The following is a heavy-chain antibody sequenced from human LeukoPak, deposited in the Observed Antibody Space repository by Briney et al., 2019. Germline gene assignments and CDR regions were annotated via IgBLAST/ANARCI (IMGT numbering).Heavy chain of an antibody. Sequence: GGSLRLSCAASGFTFSSYWMNWVRQAPGKGLEWMGIIYPGDSDTRYTPSFQGQVTISADKSISTAYLQWSSLKASDTAMYYCARHQGIAVAGTGPHYYYGMDVWGQGTTVTVSS. D-gene: IGHD6-19*01. V-gene: IGHV5-51*01. CDR1: GFTFSSYW. CDR3: ARHQGIAVAGTGPHYYYGMDV. CDR2: IYPGDSDT. J-gene: IGHJ6*02.